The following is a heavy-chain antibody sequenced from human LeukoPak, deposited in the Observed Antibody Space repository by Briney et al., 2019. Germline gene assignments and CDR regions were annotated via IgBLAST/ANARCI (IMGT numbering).Heavy chain of an antibody. V-gene: IGHV4-59*08. J-gene: IGHJ4*02. D-gene: IGHD3-22*01. CDR1: GGSISSYY. CDR2: IYYSGST. CDR3: ASSSGYPYYFDY. Sequence: PSETLSLTCTVSGGSISSYYWSWIRQPPGKGLEWIGYIYYSGSTNYNPSLKSRVTISVDTSKNQFSLKLGSVTAADTAVYYCASSSGYPYYFDYWGQGTLVTVSS.